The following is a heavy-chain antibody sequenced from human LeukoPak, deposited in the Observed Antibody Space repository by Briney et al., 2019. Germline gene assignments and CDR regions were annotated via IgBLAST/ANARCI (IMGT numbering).Heavy chain of an antibody. CDR3: ARFLPGSDYYLVFNA. CDR1: SGSISTSSYY. Sequence: SETLSLTCTVSSGSISTSSYYWGWIRQSPGRGLEWIGSIYYSGSTFYNPSLKSRVSISVDTSNNQFSLQLSSVTAADTAVYYCARFLPGSDYYLVFNAWGQGTLVIVSS. V-gene: IGHV4-39*01. J-gene: IGHJ5*02. D-gene: IGHD3-3*01. CDR2: IYYSGST.